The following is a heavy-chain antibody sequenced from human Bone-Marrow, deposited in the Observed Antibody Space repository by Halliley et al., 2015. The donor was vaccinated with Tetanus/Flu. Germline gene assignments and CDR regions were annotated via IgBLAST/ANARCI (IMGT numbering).Heavy chain of an antibody. CDR3: ATRKNYYDTNGYSNWFDP. Sequence: SLRLSCAASGFTFSKYAMSWVRQAPGKGLEWVSEISGPGGTTYYAGSVKGRFTISRDNSKSTLSLEMNSLRAEDTAVYYCATRKNYYDTNGYSNWFDPWDQGTLVTVSS. D-gene: IGHD3-22*01. V-gene: IGHV3-23*01. J-gene: IGHJ5*02. CDR1: GFTFSKYA. CDR2: ISGPGGTT.